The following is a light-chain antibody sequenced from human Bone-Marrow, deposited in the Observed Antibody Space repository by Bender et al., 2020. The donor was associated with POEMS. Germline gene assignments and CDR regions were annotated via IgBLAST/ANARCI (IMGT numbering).Light chain of an antibody. Sequence: QSALTQPASVSGSPGQSITISCTGTSSDVGSYNLVSWYQQHPGKAPKLMIYEVSKRPSGVSNRFSGSKSGNTASLTISGLQAEDEADYYCCSDGGGPTRVFGGGTKLTVV. CDR1: SSDVGSYNL. CDR2: EVS. V-gene: IGLV2-23*02. J-gene: IGLJ3*02. CDR3: CSDGGGPTRV.